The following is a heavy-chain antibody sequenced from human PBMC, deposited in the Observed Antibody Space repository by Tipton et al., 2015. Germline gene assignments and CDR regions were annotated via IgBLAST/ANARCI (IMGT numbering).Heavy chain of an antibody. CDR3: ARDPGRKEGWFDP. CDR1: GFAFSNYG. J-gene: IGHJ5*02. V-gene: IGHV3-33*01. CDR2: TWYDDSTE. Sequence: SLRLSCAASGFAFSNYGMHWVRQAPGKELEWVAVTWYDDSTEYYADSVKGRFTISRDNYKNTLYLQLNSLRAEDTAVYYCARDPGRKEGWFDPWGQGTLVTVSS.